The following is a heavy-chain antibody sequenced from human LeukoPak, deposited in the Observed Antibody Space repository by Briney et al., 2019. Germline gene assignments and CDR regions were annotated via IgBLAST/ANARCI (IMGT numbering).Heavy chain of an antibody. D-gene: IGHD1-26*01. V-gene: IGHV4-34*01. CDR2: INHSGST. Sequence: PSETLSLTCAVYGGSFSGYYWSCIRQPPGKGLEWIGEINHSGSTNYNPSLKSRVTISVDTSKNQFSLKLSSVTAADTAVYYCARGPQYSGSPAPGYFDYWGQGTLVTVSS. CDR3: ARGPQYSGSPAPGYFDY. CDR1: GGSFSGYY. J-gene: IGHJ4*02.